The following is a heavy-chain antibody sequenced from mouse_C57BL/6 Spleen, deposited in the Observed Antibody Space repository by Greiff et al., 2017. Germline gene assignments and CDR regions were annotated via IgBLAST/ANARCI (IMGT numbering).Heavy chain of an antibody. CDR2: IWRGGST. J-gene: IGHJ4*01. Sequence: VKLVESGPGLVQPSQSLSITCTVSGFSLTSYGVHWVRQSPGKGLEWLGVIWRGGSTDYNAAFMSRLSITKDNSKSQVFFKMNSLQADDTAIYYCAAGGYSNYEMAMDYGGQGTSVTVSS. V-gene: IGHV2-5*01. CDR1: GFSLTSYG. D-gene: IGHD2-5*01. CDR3: AAGGYSNYEMAMDY.